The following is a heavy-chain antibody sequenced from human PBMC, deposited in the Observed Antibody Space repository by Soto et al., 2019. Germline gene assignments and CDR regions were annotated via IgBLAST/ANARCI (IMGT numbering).Heavy chain of an antibody. Sequence: PGGSLRLSCAASGFTFSSYAMSWVRQAPGKGLEWVSGINGGGDSTYFADSVRGRFTISRDNSKNTLFLQMTSLRAEDMAVYYCARGWTFDLWGQGTLVTVSS. CDR3: ARGWTFDL. CDR2: INGGGDST. D-gene: IGHD1-1*01. CDR1: GFTFSSYA. J-gene: IGHJ4*02. V-gene: IGHV3-23*01.